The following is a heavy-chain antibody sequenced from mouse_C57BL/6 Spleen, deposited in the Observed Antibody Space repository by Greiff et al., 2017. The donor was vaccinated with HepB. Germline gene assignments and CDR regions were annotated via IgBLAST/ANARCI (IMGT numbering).Heavy chain of an antibody. Sequence: VQLQQSGAELVRPGSSVKLSCKASGYTFTSYWMHWVKQRPIKGLEWIGNIDPYNSETNYNQKFKDKATLTVDKSSSTAYMQLSSLTSEDSAVYYCASSGGAGDWYFDVWGTGTTVTVSS. CDR2: IDPYNSET. J-gene: IGHJ1*03. V-gene: IGHV1-52*01. CDR1: GYTFTSYW. CDR3: ASSGGAGDWYFDV.